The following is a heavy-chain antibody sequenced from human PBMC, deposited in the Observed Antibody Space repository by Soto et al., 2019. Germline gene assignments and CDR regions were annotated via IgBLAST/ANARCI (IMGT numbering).Heavy chain of an antibody. CDR3: AKEYSSISRGSFDY. Sequence: GGSLRLSCAASGFTFSNYAMNWVRQAPGKGLEWVSGITGASGRTFYADSVKGRFTISRDNSKNTVYLQMNNVRADDTAVYYCAKEYSSISRGSFDYWGQGALVTVSS. V-gene: IGHV3-23*01. J-gene: IGHJ4*02. CDR2: ITGASGRT. CDR1: GFTFSNYA. D-gene: IGHD5-18*01.